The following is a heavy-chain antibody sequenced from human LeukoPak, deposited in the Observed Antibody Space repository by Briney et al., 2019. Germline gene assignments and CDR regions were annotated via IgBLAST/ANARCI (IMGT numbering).Heavy chain of an antibody. Sequence: GGSLRLSCAASGFSFSDCGMHWVRQAPDKGLGWVALIWKDGGDKYYSDSVKGRFTISRDNSKNTLDLQMNSLSAEDTAIYYCVREGLGGTPYRGNFDYWGQGTLVTVSS. CDR1: GFSFSDCG. D-gene: IGHD1-1*01. V-gene: IGHV3-33*01. CDR2: IWKDGGDK. J-gene: IGHJ4*02. CDR3: VREGLGGTPYRGNFDY.